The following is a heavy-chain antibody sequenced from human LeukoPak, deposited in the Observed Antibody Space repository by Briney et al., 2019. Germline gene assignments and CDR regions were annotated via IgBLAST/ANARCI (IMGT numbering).Heavy chain of an antibody. V-gene: IGHV1-18*01. CDR1: GYTFIRYG. J-gene: IGHJ5*02. CDR2: ISAYNGNA. D-gene: IGHD3-9*01. CDR3: ARSPAHFDILTGYYLANWFDP. Sequence: ASVTVSCKASGYTFIRYGISWVRQAPGQGLEWMGWISAYNGNANYAQKLQGRVTMTTDTSTSTAYMELRSLRSDDTAVYYCARSPAHFDILTGYYLANWFDPWGQGTLVTVSS.